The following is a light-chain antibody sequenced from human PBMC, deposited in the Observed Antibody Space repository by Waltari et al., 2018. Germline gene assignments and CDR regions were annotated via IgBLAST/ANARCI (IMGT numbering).Light chain of an antibody. CDR2: EVN. CDR1: SSDIVSYNR. V-gene: IGLV2-18*02. Sequence: QSALTQPPSVSGSPGQSVTISCTGTSSDIVSYNRVSWYQQPPGTAPKLMIYEVNNRPSGVPDRFSGSKSGNTASLTISGLQAEDEADYYCSSYTVSDVVFGGGTKLTVL. J-gene: IGLJ2*01. CDR3: SSYTVSDVV.